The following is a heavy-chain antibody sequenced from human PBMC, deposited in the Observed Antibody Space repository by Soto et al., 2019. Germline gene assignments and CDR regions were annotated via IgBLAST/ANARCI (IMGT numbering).Heavy chain of an antibody. CDR3: ARDISSYCSGGSCYPGGKAC. J-gene: IGHJ4*02. V-gene: IGHV1-18*01. D-gene: IGHD2-15*01. Sequence: QVQLVQSGAEVKKPGASVKVSCKASGYTFTSYGISWVRQAPGQGLEWMGWISAYNGNTNYAQKLQGRVTMTTDTSTSTAYMELRSLRSDDTAGYYCARDISSYCSGGSCYPGGKACWGQGTLVTVSA. CDR1: GYTFTSYG. CDR2: ISAYNGNT.